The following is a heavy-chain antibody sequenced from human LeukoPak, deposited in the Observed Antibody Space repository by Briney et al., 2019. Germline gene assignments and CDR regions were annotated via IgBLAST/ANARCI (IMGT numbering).Heavy chain of an antibody. CDR1: GGSIGRSSYY. CDR3: ARGTYYYDSSFGH. D-gene: IGHD3-22*01. Sequence: SGTLSLTCTVSGGSIGRSSYYWGWIRQPPGRGLEWIGNIYYNGNTNYNPSLKSRVTISIDTSKDHFSLKLSSVTAADTAVYYCARGTYYYDSSFGHWGQGTLVTVSS. CDR2: IYYNGNT. J-gene: IGHJ5*02. V-gene: IGHV4-39*07.